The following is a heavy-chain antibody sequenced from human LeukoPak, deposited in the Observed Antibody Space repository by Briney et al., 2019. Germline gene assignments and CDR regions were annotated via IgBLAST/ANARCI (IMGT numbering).Heavy chain of an antibody. D-gene: IGHD3-9*01. J-gene: IGHJ3*02. Sequence: PGGSLRLSCAASGFTFSDYSMNWVRQAPGKGLEWVAVIWYDGSNEYYADSVKGRFTISRDDSKNTLYLQMNSLRAEDTAVYYCARGFTYYDILTGYSPWAFDIWGQGTMVTVSS. CDR1: GFTFSDYS. V-gene: IGHV3-33*08. CDR3: ARGFTYYDILTGYSPWAFDI. CDR2: IWYDGSNE.